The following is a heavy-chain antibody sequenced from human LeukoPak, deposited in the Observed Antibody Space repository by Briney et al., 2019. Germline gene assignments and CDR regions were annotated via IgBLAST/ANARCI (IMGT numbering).Heavy chain of an antibody. D-gene: IGHD3-22*01. CDR1: GFTFSSYG. CDR2: IWYDGSNK. V-gene: IGHV3-33*01. J-gene: IGHJ4*02. CDR3: ARSNYYDSSGYLGY. Sequence: GGSLRLSCAASGFTFSSYGMHWVHQAPGKGLEWVAVIWYDGSNKYYADSVKGRFTISRDNSKNTLYLQMNSLRAEDTAVYYCARSNYYDSSGYLGYWGQGTLVTVSS.